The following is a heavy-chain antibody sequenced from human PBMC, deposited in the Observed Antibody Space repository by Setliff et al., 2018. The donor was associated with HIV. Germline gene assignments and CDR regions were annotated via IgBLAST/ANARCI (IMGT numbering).Heavy chain of an antibody. Sequence: GGSLRLSCAASGFTFSSYAMNWVRQTPGKGLEWVSGISAGGGTTYYADSVKGRFTISRDNSKNTLYLQMNSLRAEDTAVYYCAKDYSSGWFDYWGQGTLVTVSS. CDR3: AKDYSSGWFDY. J-gene: IGHJ4*02. D-gene: IGHD6-19*01. V-gene: IGHV3-23*01. CDR1: GFTFSSYA. CDR2: ISAGGGTT.